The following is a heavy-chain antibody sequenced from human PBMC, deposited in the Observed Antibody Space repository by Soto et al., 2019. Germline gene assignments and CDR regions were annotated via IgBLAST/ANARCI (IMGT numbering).Heavy chain of an antibody. Sequence: GGSLRLSCVASTFTINTYSLNWVRQAPGKGLGWVSSITSGSSFIDYADSVKGRFTISRDDAKNSLFLQMSSLRADDTAVYYCARSQRNGAMDVRGQGTTVTVSS. CDR3: ARSQRNGAMDV. J-gene: IGHJ6*02. V-gene: IGHV3-21*01. CDR2: ITSGSSFI. D-gene: IGHD2-8*01. CDR1: TFTINTYS.